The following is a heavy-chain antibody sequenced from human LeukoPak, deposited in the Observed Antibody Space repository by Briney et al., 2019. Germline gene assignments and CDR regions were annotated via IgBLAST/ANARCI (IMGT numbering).Heavy chain of an antibody. CDR2: ISAYNGKT. D-gene: IGHD4-17*01. CDR1: GYTFTSYN. V-gene: IGHV1-18*01. CDR3: ARESTVTTGFDYYMDV. Sequence: GASVKVSCKASGYTFTSYNINWVRQAPGQGLEWMGWISAYNGKTNYAQKFQGRVTMTRDTSISTAYMELSRLRSDDTAVCYCARESTVTTGFDYYMDVWGKGTTVTVSS. J-gene: IGHJ6*03.